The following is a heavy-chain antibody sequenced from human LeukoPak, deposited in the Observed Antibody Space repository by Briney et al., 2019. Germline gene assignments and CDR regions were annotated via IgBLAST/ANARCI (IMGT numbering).Heavy chain of an antibody. CDR3: ARRIAVAGYAEYYFDY. V-gene: IGHV5-51*01. D-gene: IGHD6-19*01. Sequence: GESLKISCKGSGYSFTSYWIVWVRQLPGKGLEWMGIIYPGDSDTRYSPSFQGQVTISADKSISTAYLQWSSLKASDTAMYYCARRIAVAGYAEYYFDYWGQGTLVTVSS. CDR1: GYSFTSYW. J-gene: IGHJ4*02. CDR2: IYPGDSDT.